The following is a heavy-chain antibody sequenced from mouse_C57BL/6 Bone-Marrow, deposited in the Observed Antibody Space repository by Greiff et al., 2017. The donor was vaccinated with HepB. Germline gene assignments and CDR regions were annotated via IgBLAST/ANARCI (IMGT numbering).Heavy chain of an antibody. CDR3: AKRGNYVNAMDY. V-gene: IGHV2-5*01. D-gene: IGHD2-1*01. J-gene: IGHJ4*01. CDR1: GFSLTSYG. CDR2: IWRGGST. Sequence: QVQLQQSGPGLVQPSQRLSITCTVSGFSLTSYGVHWVRQSPGKGLEWLGVIWRGGSTDYNAAFMSRLSITKDNSKSQVFFKMNSLQADDTAIYYCAKRGNYVNAMDYWGQGTSVTVSS.